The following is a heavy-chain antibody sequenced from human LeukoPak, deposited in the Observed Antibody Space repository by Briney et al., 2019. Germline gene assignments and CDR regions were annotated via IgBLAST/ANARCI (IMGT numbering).Heavy chain of an antibody. J-gene: IGHJ4*02. Sequence: ASVKVSCKASGYTFTNYYMHWVRQAPGQGLEWMGIIDPSGGSTTYAQKFQGRVTMTRDTSTSTVYMELTSLRSEDTAMYYCARDWGIQQWPPSYFDHWGQGTLVTVSS. CDR3: ARDWGIQQWPPSYFDH. CDR1: GYTFTNYY. V-gene: IGHV1-46*01. CDR2: IDPSGGST. D-gene: IGHD5-18*01.